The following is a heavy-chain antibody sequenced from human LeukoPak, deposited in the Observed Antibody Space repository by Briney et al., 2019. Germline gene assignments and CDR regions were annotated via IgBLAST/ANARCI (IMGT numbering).Heavy chain of an antibody. CDR1: GGSVNSSNW. Sequence: PSETLSLTCGVSGGSVNSSNWWSWVCQPPGKGLEWIGEIYHTESTNYNPSLKSRVIILLDKSKNQFSLKLSSVTAADTAMYYCARVGALLPFDYWGQGILVTVSS. CDR3: ARVGALLPFDY. J-gene: IGHJ4*02. CDR2: IYHTEST. V-gene: IGHV4-4*02. D-gene: IGHD4/OR15-4a*01.